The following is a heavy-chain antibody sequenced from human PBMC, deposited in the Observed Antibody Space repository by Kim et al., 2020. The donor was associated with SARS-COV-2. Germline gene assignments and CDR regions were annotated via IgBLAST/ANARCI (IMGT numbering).Heavy chain of an antibody. CDR3: TSLSSSGPGLDY. D-gene: IGHD6-25*01. J-gene: IGHJ4*02. CDR1: GGSLLYDESFSRYY. CDR2: VNGSGGT. V-gene: IGHV4-34*01. Sequence: SETLSLTCAVNGGSLLYDESFSRYYWSWIRQSPGKGLEWIGEVNGSGGTNYNPSLKSRVTMSADTSKNQFSLRLRSVTDADTAVYYCTSLSSSGPGLDYWGQGTLVTVSS.